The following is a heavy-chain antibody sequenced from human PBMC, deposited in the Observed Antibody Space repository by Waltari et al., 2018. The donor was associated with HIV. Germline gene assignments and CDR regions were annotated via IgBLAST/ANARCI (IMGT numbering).Heavy chain of an antibody. Sequence: QVQLVESGGGVVQPGRSLRLSCAASGFTFSNYGMHWVRQAPGKGLEWGAVISYDGKNKYYADSVMGRFTISRDNSKNTLYLQMNSLRAEDTAMYYFAWASDYVWGSYRHTSFDYWGQGTLVTVSS. CDR2: ISYDGKNK. V-gene: IGHV3-30*03. J-gene: IGHJ4*02. CDR3: AWASDYVWGSYRHTSFDY. CDR1: GFTFSNYG. D-gene: IGHD3-16*02.